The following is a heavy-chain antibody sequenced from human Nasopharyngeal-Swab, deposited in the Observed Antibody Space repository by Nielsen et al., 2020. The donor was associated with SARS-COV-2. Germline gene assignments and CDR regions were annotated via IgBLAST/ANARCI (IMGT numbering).Heavy chain of an antibody. CDR1: GYDFFGYW. D-gene: IGHD1-1*01. V-gene: IGHV5-51*04. CDR2: IYPDNSET. J-gene: IGHJ5*02. CDR3: ARLNAPTFSAGWFDP. Sequence: GGFLRLSCKGSGYDFFGYWIAWVRQMPGKGLEWMGIIYPDNSETRYSPSFQGQVIISADKPVSTAYLQWSSLRASDTAMYYCARLNAPTFSAGWFDPWGPGTLVTVSS.